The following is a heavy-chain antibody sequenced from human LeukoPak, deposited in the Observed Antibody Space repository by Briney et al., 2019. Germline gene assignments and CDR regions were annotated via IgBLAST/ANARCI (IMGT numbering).Heavy chain of an antibody. CDR3: AKARGATYGTYYFDY. CDR2: SGSGGDT. J-gene: IGHJ4*02. D-gene: IGHD4/OR15-4a*01. CDR1: GFTFSSYA. Sequence: GGSLRLSCAASGFTFSSYAMNWVRQAPGKGLEWVSISGSGGDTYYADSVKGRFTISRDNSKNTLYLQMNSLRAEDAAVYYCAKARGATYGTYYFDYWGQGTLVTVSS. V-gene: IGHV3-23*01.